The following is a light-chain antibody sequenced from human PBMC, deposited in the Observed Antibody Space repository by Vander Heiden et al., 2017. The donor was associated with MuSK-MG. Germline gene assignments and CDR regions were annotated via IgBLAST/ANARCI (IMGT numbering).Light chain of an antibody. CDR3: FAYAGSGTWI. CDR2: EVN. J-gene: IGLJ2*01. CDR1: SSDVGSYNL. Sequence: QSALTQPASVSGSPGQSLTISCTGTSSDVGSYNLVSLYQQYPGKTPKLMIYEVNKRPAGVANRFSGSKSGNTASLTISGLKAEDEADYYCFAYAGSGTWIFGGGTKLTVL. V-gene: IGLV2-23*02.